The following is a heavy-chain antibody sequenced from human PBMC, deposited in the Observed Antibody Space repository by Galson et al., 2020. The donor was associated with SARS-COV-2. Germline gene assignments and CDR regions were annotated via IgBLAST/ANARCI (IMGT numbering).Heavy chain of an antibody. V-gene: IGHV4-30-4*01. Sequence: SETLSLTCTVSGGSISSGDYYWSWIRQPPGKGLEWIGYIYYSGSTYYNPSLKSRVTISVDTSKNQFSLKLSSVTAADTAVYYCARDEFRYNFDYWGQGTLVTVSS. CDR2: IYYSGST. D-gene: IGHD1-20*01. J-gene: IGHJ4*02. CDR1: GGSISSGDYY. CDR3: ARDEFRYNFDY.